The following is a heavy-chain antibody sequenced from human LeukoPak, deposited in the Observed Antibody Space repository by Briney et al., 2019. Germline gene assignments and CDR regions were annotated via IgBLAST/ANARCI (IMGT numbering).Heavy chain of an antibody. Sequence: ASETLSLTCTVSGGSITNSSYYWGWIRQPPGKGLEWIGSIYYSGTTYYNPSLKSRVTISVDTSKNQFSLNLSSVTAADTAVYYCARDLRAFRYNWNRGFDPWGQGTLVTVSS. D-gene: IGHD1-20*01. CDR1: GGSITNSSYY. CDR2: IYYSGTT. V-gene: IGHV4-39*07. J-gene: IGHJ5*02. CDR3: ARDLRAFRYNWNRGFDP.